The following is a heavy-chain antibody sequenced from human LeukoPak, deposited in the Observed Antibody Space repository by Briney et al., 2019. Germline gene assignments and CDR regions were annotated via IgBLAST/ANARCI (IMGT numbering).Heavy chain of an antibody. CDR2: IYYTGST. CDR3: ARLGPVEMSTGRAFDI. CDR1: GGSIHSYY. D-gene: IGHD5-24*01. V-gene: IGHV4-59*08. Sequence: SETLSLTRTVSGGSIHSYYWSWIRQSPGKGLECIGYIYYTGSTTYSPSLKSRVTISVNTSKNQFSLKLSSVTAADTAVYYCARLGPVEMSTGRAFDIWGQGTMVTVSS. J-gene: IGHJ3*02.